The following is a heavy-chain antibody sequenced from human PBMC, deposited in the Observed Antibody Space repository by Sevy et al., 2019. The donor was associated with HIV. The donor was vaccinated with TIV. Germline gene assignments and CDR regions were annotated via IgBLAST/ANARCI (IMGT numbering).Heavy chain of an antibody. Sequence: SGPTLVNPTQTLTLTCTFSGFSLSTSGVGVGWIRQPPGKALEWLAVIYWNDDTRHNPSLKSRLTVTKDTSKNQVVLRMTNMDPVDTATYYCVHAGQVWNLCDFWGQGTLVTVSS. V-gene: IGHV2-5*01. CDR1: GFSLSTSGVG. J-gene: IGHJ4*02. CDR2: IYWNDDT. CDR3: VHAGQVWNLCDF. D-gene: IGHD5-18*01.